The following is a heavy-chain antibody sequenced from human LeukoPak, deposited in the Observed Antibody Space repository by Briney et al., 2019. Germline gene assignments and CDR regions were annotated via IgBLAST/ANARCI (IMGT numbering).Heavy chain of an antibody. Sequence: GGSLRLSCAASGFTFNTYSMNWVRQAPGKGLEWVLYISSSSSTIKYADSVKGRFTISRDNAKNSLFLQMNSLRAEDTAVYYCARVYTSSWYDYWGQGTLVTVSS. CDR1: GFTFNTYS. J-gene: IGHJ4*02. D-gene: IGHD6-13*01. V-gene: IGHV3-48*01. CDR2: ISSSSSTI. CDR3: ARVYTSSWYDY.